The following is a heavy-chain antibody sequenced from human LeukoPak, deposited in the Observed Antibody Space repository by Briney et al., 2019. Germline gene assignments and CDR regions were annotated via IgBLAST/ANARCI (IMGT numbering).Heavy chain of an antibody. CDR2: IYYSGST. Sequence: SETLSLTCTVSGGSISSYYWSWIRQPPGKGLEWIGYIYYSGSTNYNPSLKSRVTISVDTSKNQFSLKLSSVTAADTAVYYCARATGLYYFDYWGQGTLVTVSS. J-gene: IGHJ4*02. D-gene: IGHD3-22*01. CDR3: ARATGLYYFDY. V-gene: IGHV4-59*12. CDR1: GGSISSYY.